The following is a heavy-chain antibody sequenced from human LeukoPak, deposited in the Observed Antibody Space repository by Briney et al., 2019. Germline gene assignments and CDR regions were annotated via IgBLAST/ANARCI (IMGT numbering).Heavy chain of an antibody. V-gene: IGHV4-59*12. CDR2: IYYSGST. Sequence: KPSETLSLTCTVSGGSISSYYWSWIRQPPGKGLEWIGYIYYSGSTNYNPSLKSRVTISVDTSKNQFSLKLSSVTAADTAVYYCARRIAVAGRNWFDPWGQGTLVTVSS. CDR3: ARRIAVAGRNWFDP. J-gene: IGHJ5*02. D-gene: IGHD6-19*01. CDR1: GGSISSYY.